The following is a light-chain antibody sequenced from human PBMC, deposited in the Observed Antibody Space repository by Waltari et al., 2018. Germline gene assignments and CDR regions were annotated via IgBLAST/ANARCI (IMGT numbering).Light chain of an antibody. CDR2: KNN. V-gene: IGLV1-47*01. CDR1: SSDIGRNY. Sequence: QSVLTQPPSASGTPGQRVTISCSGSSSDIGRNYVYWYQQVPGTAPKPLIYKNNERPSGVPARFSGSKSGTSASLAISGLRSEDEADYYCASWDDSLTGRIFGGGTKLTVL. CDR3: ASWDDSLTGRI. J-gene: IGLJ2*01.